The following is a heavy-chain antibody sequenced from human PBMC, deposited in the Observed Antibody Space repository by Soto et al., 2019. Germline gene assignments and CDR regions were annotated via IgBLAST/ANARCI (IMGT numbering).Heavy chain of an antibody. CDR2: IYYSGST. V-gene: IGHV4-31*03. D-gene: IGHD3-10*01. J-gene: IGHJ4*02. CDR3: ARWFHGASGSYLYYFDY. CDR1: GGSISSGGYY. Sequence: PSETLSLTCTVSGGSISSGGYYWSWIRQHPGKGLEWIGYIYYSGSTYYNPSLKSRVTISVDTSKNQFSLKLSSVTAADTAVYYCARWFHGASGSYLYYFDYWGQGTLVTVSS.